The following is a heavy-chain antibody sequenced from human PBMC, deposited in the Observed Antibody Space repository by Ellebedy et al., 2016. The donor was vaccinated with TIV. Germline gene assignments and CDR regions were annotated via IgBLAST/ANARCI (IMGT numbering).Heavy chain of an antibody. CDR2: YYSGGSK. V-gene: IGHV3-66*01. CDR3: ARGTFGRGRSGFLDY. J-gene: IGHJ4*02. D-gene: IGHD3/OR15-3a*01. Sequence: GESLKISCAASGFTVTSNYMSWVRQAPGKGLEWVSVYYSGGSKYYADSVKDRFIISRDNSKHTLFLQMSSLRVENTAVYYCARGTFGRGRSGFLDYWGQGILVTVSS. CDR1: GFTVTSNY.